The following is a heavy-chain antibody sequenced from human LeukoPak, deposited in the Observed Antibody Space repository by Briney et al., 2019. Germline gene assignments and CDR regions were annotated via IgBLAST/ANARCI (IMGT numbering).Heavy chain of an antibody. V-gene: IGHV1-18*01. Sequence: ASVKVSCKASGYTFTSYGISWVRQAPGQGLEWMGWISAYNGNTNYAQKLQGRVTMTTDTSTSTAYMELRSPRSDDTAVYYCARGSLEWLFDTGGYFDYWGQGTLVTVSS. CDR2: ISAYNGNT. J-gene: IGHJ4*02. CDR3: ARGSLEWLFDTGGYFDY. CDR1: GYTFTSYG. D-gene: IGHD3-3*01.